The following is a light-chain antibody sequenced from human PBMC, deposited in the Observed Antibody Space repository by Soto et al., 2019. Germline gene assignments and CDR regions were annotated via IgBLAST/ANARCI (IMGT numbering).Light chain of an antibody. V-gene: IGLV1-44*01. J-gene: IGLJ1*01. CDR1: SSNIGSNT. CDR2: SNN. Sequence: QYVLTQPPSASGTPGQRVTISCSGSSSNIGSNTVNWYQQLPGTAPKLLIYSNNQRPSGVPDRFSGSKSGTSASLAISGRQSEDEADYYCAAWDDSLNGYVFGTGTKLTVL. CDR3: AAWDDSLNGYV.